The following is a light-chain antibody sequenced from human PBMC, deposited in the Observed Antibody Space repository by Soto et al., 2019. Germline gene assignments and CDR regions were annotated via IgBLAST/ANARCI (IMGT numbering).Light chain of an antibody. CDR1: SSNIGAGYD. CDR2: GNS. CDR3: QSYDSSLSGVV. Sequence: QSVLTQPPSVSGAPGQRVTISCTGSSSNIGAGYDVHWYQQLPGTAPKLLIYGNSNRPSGVPDQFSGSKSGTSASLVITGLHAEDEADYYCQSYDSSLSGVVFGGGTKVTVL. V-gene: IGLV1-40*01. J-gene: IGLJ2*01.